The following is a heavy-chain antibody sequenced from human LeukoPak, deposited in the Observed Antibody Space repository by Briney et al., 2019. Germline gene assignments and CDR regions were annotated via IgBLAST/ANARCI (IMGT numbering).Heavy chain of an antibody. V-gene: IGHV4-38-2*01. CDR2: IYHTGTT. J-gene: IGHJ4*02. CDR3: ARRDAKIFHY. Sequence: SETLSLTCVVSGFSISPGYYWAWIRQPPGRGLEYIGNIYHTGTTYYNPSLNSRVTISVDTSKNQLSLNLRSVTAADTAVYYCARRDAKIFHYWCQGTLVTVSS. CDR1: GFSISPGYY. D-gene: IGHD5-24*01.